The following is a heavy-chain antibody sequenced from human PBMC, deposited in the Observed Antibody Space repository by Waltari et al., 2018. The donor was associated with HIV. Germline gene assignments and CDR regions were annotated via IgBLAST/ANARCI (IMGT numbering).Heavy chain of an antibody. CDR2: IRSDGSNK. Sequence: QVQLVESGGGVVQPGRSLRLSCVTSGFTFSSYGIHWVRQAPGKGLEWVAVIRSDGSNKYYADSVKGRFTSSRDNSKNTLYLQMNSLRAEDTAVYYCARDSGGDYIDYWGQGTLVTVSS. V-gene: IGHV3-33*01. CDR3: ARDSGGDYIDY. CDR1: GFTFSSYG. D-gene: IGHD6-25*01. J-gene: IGHJ4*02.